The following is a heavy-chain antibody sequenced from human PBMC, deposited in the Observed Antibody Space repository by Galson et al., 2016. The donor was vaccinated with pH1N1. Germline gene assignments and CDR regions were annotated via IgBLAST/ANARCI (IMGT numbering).Heavy chain of an antibody. CDR2: IKQDGSEK. J-gene: IGHJ3*02. Sequence: SLRLSCAASGFTFSRYWMSWVRQAPGKGLEWVANIKQDGSEKNYVDSVKGRFTVSRDNAKNSLYLQMNSLRGGDTAVYYCARDRGFLSVTTCALHMWGQGTMVTVSS. CDR1: GFTFSRYW. V-gene: IGHV3-7*03. CDR3: ARDRGFLSVTTCALHM. D-gene: IGHD4-17*01.